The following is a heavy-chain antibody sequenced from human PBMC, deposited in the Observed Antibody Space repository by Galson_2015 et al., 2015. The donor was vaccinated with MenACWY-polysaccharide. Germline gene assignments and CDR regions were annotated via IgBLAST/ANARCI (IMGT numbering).Heavy chain of an antibody. D-gene: IGHD5-12*01. J-gene: IGHJ4*02. CDR3: ATDRMSDYDDY. CDR1: GFTFSNAW. Sequence: SLRLSCAASGFTFSNAWMSWVRQAPGKGPEWVGRIRSKTDGGTTDYATPVKGRFTISRDDSKNTVYLQINSLKTEDTAVYYCATDRMSDYDDYWGQGTLVTVSS. V-gene: IGHV3-15*01. CDR2: IRSKTDGGTT.